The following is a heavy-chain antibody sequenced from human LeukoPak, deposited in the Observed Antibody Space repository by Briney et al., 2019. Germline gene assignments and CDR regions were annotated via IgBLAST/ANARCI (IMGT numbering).Heavy chain of an antibody. V-gene: IGHV4-59*11. J-gene: IGHJ4*02. CDR2: VFDSGRT. CDR3: STIKRGNIFGYFDF. D-gene: IGHD5-18*01. CDR1: GGSMTTHH. Sequence: SETLSLTCTVSGGSMTTHHWNWIRQTPGKGLEWIGYVFDSGRTKENPSLKSRVTLSADTSKNQLSLRLSSVTAADTAVYYGSTIKRGNIFGYFDFWGQGILVTVSS.